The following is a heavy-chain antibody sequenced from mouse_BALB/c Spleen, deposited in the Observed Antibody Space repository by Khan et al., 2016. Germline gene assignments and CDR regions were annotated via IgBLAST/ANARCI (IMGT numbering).Heavy chain of an antibody. Sequence: EVQLLESGGGLVQPGGSLKLSCAASGFDFSGYWMSWVRQAPGKGLEWIGEINPDSSTINYTPSLKDKFIISRDTAKDTLCLRMSKVRSEVTAFYYCARVGFYYFDYWGQGTTLTVSS. J-gene: IGHJ2*01. V-gene: IGHV4-1*02. CDR3: ARVGFYYFDY. CDR2: INPDSSTI. CDR1: GFDFSGYW.